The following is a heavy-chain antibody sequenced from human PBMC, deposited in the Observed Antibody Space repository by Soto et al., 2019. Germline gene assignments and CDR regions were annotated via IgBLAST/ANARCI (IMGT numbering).Heavy chain of an antibody. V-gene: IGHV3-48*02. CDR1: LFTFINYN. D-gene: IGHD3-3*01. CDR2: ISGSGDTI. CDR3: ARGGTYYDFWSGHPY. J-gene: IGHJ4*02. Sequence: GGSLRLSCASSLFTFINYNINSVRQIPGKGLESCSYISGSGDTIYYVDSVKGRFTITRDNAKNSLYLQMNRLRDEDTAMYYCARGGTYYDFWSGHPYWGQGTLVTVSS.